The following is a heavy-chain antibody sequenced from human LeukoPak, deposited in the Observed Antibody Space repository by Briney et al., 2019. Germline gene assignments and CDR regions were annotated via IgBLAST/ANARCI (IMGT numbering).Heavy chain of an antibody. J-gene: IGHJ5*02. CDR1: GGSVSSGNYY. CDR3: ARGVSGWYWFDP. V-gene: IGHV4-61*01. D-gene: IGHD6-19*01. Sequence: SETLSLTCTVSGGSVSSGNYYWSWIRQPPGKGLEWIGYIYYSGSTNYNPSLKSRVTISVDTSKNQFSLKLSSVTAADTAVYYCARGVSGWYWFDPWGQGTLVTVSS. CDR2: IYYSGST.